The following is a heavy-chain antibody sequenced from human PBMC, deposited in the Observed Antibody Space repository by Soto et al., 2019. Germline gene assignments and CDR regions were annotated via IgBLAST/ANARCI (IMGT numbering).Heavy chain of an antibody. CDR2: ISSSSSYI. CDR3: ARVSMDGLVVAALRWYYMDV. J-gene: IGHJ6*03. V-gene: IGHV3-21*01. CDR1: GFTFSSYS. D-gene: IGHD2-15*01. Sequence: GGSLRLSCAASGFTFSSYSMNWVRQAPGKGLEWVSSISSSSSYIYYADSVKGRFTISRDNAKNSLYLQMNSLRAEDTAVYYCARVSMDGLVVAALRWYYMDVWGKGTTVTVSS.